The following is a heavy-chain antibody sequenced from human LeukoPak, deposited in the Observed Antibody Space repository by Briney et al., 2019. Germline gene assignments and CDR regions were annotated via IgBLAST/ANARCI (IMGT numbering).Heavy chain of an antibody. J-gene: IGHJ4*02. CDR3: AKDRSPRGYSYGYFDY. Sequence: SQTLSLTCTVSGGSISSGSYYWSWIRQPAGKGLEWIGRIYTSGSTNYNPSLKSRVTISVDTSKKQFSLRLSSVTTADTAVYYCAKDRSPRGYSYGYFDYWGQGILVTVSS. CDR1: GGSISSGSYY. CDR2: IYTSGST. D-gene: IGHD5-18*01. V-gene: IGHV4-61*02.